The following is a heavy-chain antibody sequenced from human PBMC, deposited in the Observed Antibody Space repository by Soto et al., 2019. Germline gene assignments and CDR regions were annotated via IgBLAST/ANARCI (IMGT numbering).Heavy chain of an antibody. V-gene: IGHV4-4*02. CDR2: IYHSGST. CDR1: GGSISSSNW. J-gene: IGHJ6*02. D-gene: IGHD3-10*01. Sequence: PSETLSLTCAVSGGSISSSNWWSWVRQPPGKGLEWIGEIYHSGSTNYNPSLKSRVSISVDRSKNQFSLKLSSVTAADTAVYYCARRWFGERYYYYGMDVWGQGTTVTVS. CDR3: ARRWFGERYYYYGMDV.